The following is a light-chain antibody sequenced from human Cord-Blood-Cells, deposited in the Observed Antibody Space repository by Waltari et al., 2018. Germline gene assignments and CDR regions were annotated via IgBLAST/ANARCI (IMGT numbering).Light chain of an antibody. CDR2: GGS. Sequence: QSALTQPASVSGSPGQSITISCTGTSSDVGSYNLFSWYQQHPGKAPKLMIYGGSKRPSGVSKRFAGSKSGNTASLTSSGLQAEDEADYYCCSYAGSSTVFGGGTKLTVL. J-gene: IGLJ3*02. CDR1: SSDVGSYNL. CDR3: CSYAGSSTV. V-gene: IGLV2-23*01.